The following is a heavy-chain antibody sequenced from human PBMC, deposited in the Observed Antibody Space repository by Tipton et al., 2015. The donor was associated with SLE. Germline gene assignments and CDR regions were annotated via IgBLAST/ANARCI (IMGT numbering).Heavy chain of an antibody. V-gene: IGHV4-61*09. CDR2: IYTSGNI. CDR3: ARFHLKSWYEFDS. D-gene: IGHD6-13*01. CDR1: GGSVSHGSYY. Sequence: TLSLTCTVFGGSVSHGSYYLTWIRQPAGKGLEYIGQIYTSGNINYNPSLQSRVTVSVDTSRNQLSLKLSSVTAADTAVYYCARFHLKSWYEFDSWGQGTLVTVSS. J-gene: IGHJ5*01.